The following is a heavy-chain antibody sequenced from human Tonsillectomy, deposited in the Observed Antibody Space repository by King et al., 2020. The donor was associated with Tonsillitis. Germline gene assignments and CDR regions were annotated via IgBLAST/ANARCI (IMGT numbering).Heavy chain of an antibody. Sequence: QLVESGGGVVQPGRSLRLSCAASGFTFSSYGMHWVRQAPGKGLGWVASISDDGSNKHYADSVKGRFTLSRDNSKNTLYLQMNSLRAEDTAVYYCAKAGGYDSSGYYYYLDYWGQGTLVTVSS. CDR1: GFTFSSYG. CDR2: ISDDGSNK. CDR3: AKAGGYDSSGYYYYLDY. J-gene: IGHJ4*02. D-gene: IGHD3-22*01. V-gene: IGHV3-30*18.